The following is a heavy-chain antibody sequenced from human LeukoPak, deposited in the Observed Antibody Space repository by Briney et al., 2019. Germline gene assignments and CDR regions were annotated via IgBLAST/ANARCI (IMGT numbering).Heavy chain of an antibody. V-gene: IGHV3-30*02. CDR3: AKDFFASSGPYYFDY. D-gene: IGHD3-22*01. J-gene: IGHJ4*02. Sequence: PGGSLRLSCAASGFTFSSYGMHWVRQAPGKGLEWVAFIRYDGSNKYYTDSVKGRFTISRDNSKNTLYLQMNSLRAEDTAVYYCAKDFFASSGPYYFDYWGQGTLVTVSS. CDR2: IRYDGSNK. CDR1: GFTFSSYG.